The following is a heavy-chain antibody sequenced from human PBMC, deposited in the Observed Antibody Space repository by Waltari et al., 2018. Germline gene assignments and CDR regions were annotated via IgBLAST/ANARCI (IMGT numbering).Heavy chain of an antibody. CDR3: ARLAVAAADAFDI. J-gene: IGHJ3*02. D-gene: IGHD6-19*01. CDR2: IYYSGST. CDR1: GGSIRRFY. V-gene: IGHV4-59*01. Sequence: QVQLQESGPGLVKPSETLSLTCTVPGGSIRRFYWSWIRQPPGKGLEWIGYIYYSGSTNYNPSLKSRVTISVDTSKNQFSLKLSSVTAADTAVYYCARLAVAAADAFDIWGQGTMVTVSS.